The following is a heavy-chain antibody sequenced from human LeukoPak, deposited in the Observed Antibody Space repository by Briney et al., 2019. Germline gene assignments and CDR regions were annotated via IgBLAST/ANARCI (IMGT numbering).Heavy chain of an antibody. CDR2: INPNSGGT. D-gene: IGHD3-3*01. J-gene: IGHJ4*02. V-gene: IGHV1-2*06. Sequence: ASVKVSCKASGGTFSSYAISWVRQAPGQGLEWMGRINPNSGGTNYAQKFQGRVTMTRDTSISTAYMELSRLRSDDTAVYYCARGSDDFWSGYSPSYWGQGTLVTVSS. CDR3: ARGSDDFWSGYSPSY. CDR1: GGTFSSYA.